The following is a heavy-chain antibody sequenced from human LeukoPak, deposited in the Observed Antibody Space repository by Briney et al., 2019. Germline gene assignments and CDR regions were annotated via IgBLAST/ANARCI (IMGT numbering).Heavy chain of an antibody. CDR3: ARHSGGGIEDMDV. CDR1: GRSIGPYY. D-gene: IGHD3-16*02. J-gene: IGHJ6*03. CDR2: IYVTGT. V-gene: IGHV4-59*08. Sequence: SETLSPPCTVSGRSIGPYYWRWVPQSPGTGLEWIGYIYVTGTKYRPYLQGRVTISVDWFRNQFFLKMASVAAADAGVYYCARHSGGGIEDMDVWGRGTKVTVSS.